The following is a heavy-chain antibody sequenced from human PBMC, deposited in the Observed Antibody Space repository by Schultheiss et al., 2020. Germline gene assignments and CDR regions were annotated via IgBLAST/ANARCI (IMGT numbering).Heavy chain of an antibody. CDR2: IYSSGST. J-gene: IGHJ4*02. Sequence: SETLSLTCTVSGGSISNYYWSWIRQPPGKGLEWIGYIYSSGSTDYNPSLKSRLTISVDTSKNQFSLKLSSVTAADTAVYYCAGTSMVRGVTVFDYWGQGTRVTVSS. D-gene: IGHD3-10*01. CDR3: AGTSMVRGVTVFDY. CDR1: GGSISNYY. V-gene: IGHV4-59*01.